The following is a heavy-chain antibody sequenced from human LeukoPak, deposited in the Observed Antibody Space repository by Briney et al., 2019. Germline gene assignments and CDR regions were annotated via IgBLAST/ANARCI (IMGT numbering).Heavy chain of an antibody. CDR3: ARGIVVVPAVGYSSGSGFDY. CDR1: GGSFSGYY. J-gene: IGHJ4*02. V-gene: IGHV4-34*01. D-gene: IGHD2-2*01. Sequence: SETLSLTCAVYGGSFSGYYWSWIRQPPGKGLEWIGEINHSGSTNYNPSPKSRVTISGDTSKNQFSLKLSSVTAADTAVYYCARGIVVVPAVGYSSGSGFDYWGQGTLVTVSS. CDR2: INHSGST.